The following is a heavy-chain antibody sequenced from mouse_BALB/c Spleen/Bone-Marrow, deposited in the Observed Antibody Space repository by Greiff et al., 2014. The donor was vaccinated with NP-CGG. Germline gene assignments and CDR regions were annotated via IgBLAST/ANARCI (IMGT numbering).Heavy chain of an antibody. CDR2: IYPGDGDT. V-gene: IGHV1-87*01. CDR1: GYTFTSYW. J-gene: IGHJ2*01. CDR3: ARGAPFDY. Sequence: QVQLKQSGAELARPGASVKLSCKASGYTFTSYWTQWVKQRPGQGLEWIGAIYPGDGDTTYTQKFKGKATLTADKSSSTAYMQLSSLASEDSAVYYCARGAPFDYWGQGTTLTVSS.